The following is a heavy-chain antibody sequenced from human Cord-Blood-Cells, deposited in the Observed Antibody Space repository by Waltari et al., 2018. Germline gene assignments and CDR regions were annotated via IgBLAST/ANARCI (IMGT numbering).Heavy chain of an antibody. CDR1: GFTFTSSA. CDR3: AASQRITIFGVVIPDDAFDI. J-gene: IGHJ3*02. D-gene: IGHD3-3*01. Sequence: QMQLVQSGPEVKKPGTSVKVSCKASGFTFTSSAVQWVRQARDQRLEWIGWVVVGSGNTNNAQKFQERFTITRDMSTSTAYMELSSLRSEDTAVYYCAASQRITIFGVVIPDDAFDIWGQGTMVTVSS. V-gene: IGHV1-58*01. CDR2: VVVGSGNT.